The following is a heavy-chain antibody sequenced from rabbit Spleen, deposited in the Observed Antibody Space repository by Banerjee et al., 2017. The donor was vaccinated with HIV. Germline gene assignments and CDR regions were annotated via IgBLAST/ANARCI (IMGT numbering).Heavy chain of an antibody. CDR1: GFSVSGSYW. J-gene: IGHJ4*01. CDR3: ARDLTGIIGWNFYL. Sequence: QEQLQESGGGLFQPGGSLTLTCTASGFSVSGSYWICWVRPAPGKGLEWIACIYAGSSGSTYYASWAKGRFTISRTSSTTVTLQMTSLTAADTAAYFCARDLTGIIGWNFYLWGPGTLVTVS. D-gene: IGHD1-1*01. CDR2: IYAGSSGST. V-gene: IGHV1S45*01.